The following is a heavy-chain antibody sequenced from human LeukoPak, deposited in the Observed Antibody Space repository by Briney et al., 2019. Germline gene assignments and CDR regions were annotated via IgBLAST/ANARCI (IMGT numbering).Heavy chain of an antibody. CDR2: INHSGST. V-gene: IGHV4-34*01. D-gene: IGHD2-2*02. J-gene: IGHJ4*02. Sequence: PSETLSLTCAVYGGSFSGYYWSWIRQPPGKGLEWIGEINHSGSTNYNPSLKSRVTISVDASKNQFSLKLSSVTAADTAVYYRARGDIVVVPAAIRGNYFDYWGQGTLVTVSS. CDR3: ARGDIVVVPAAIRGNYFDY. CDR1: GGSFSGYY.